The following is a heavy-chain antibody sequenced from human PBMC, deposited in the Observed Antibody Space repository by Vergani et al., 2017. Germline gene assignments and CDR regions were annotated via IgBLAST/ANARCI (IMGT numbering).Heavy chain of an antibody. J-gene: IGHJ6*03. Sequence: EVQLLQSGGGVVQPGGSLRLSCAASGFTSINYAMSWVRQAAGKGLEWVATISNSGGSTFYADSVKGRFTLSRDSSKNTLFLQMSSLRDEDTAVYYCAKGWGTYTSTVYFYMDVWGTGTTVIVSS. V-gene: IGHV3-23*01. D-gene: IGHD3-16*01. CDR2: ISNSGGST. CDR3: AKGWGTYTSTVYFYMDV. CDR1: GFTSINYA.